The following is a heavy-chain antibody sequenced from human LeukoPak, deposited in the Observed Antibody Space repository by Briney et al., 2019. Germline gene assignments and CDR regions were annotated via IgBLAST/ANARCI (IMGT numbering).Heavy chain of an antibody. Sequence: ASVKVSCKASGYTFTGYYMHWVRQAPGQGLEWMGWINPNSGGTNYAQKFQGRVTMTRDTSISTAYMELSRLRSDDTAVYYCAVRYSSSLGILQSYYYSGMDVWGQGTTVTVSS. CDR2: INPNSGGT. V-gene: IGHV1-2*02. D-gene: IGHD6-6*01. CDR1: GYTFTGYY. CDR3: AVRYSSSLGILQSYYYSGMDV. J-gene: IGHJ6*02.